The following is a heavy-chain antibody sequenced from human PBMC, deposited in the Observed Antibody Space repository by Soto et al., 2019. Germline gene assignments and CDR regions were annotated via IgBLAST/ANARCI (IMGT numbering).Heavy chain of an antibody. Sequence: EVQLVEFGGGLVQPGGSLRLSCAASGFTVSDNYINWVRQAPGKGLEWVSVIYSDGSTYHADSVKGRFTVSRDNSKNILYIHMNSLRAEDKAVYYCARGSSNSLNYWGQGTLVTVSS. D-gene: IGHD1-1*01. CDR2: IYSDGST. V-gene: IGHV3-66*01. J-gene: IGHJ4*02. CDR1: GFTVSDNY. CDR3: ARGSSNSLNY.